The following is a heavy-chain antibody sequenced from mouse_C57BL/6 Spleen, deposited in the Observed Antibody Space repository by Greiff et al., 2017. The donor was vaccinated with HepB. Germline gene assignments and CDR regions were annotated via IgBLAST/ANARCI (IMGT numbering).Heavy chain of an antibody. CDR3: ARGGRDFEV. J-gene: IGHJ1*03. Sequence: EVKLMESGGGLVKPGGSLKLSCAASGFTFSDYGMHWVRQAPEKGLEWVAYISSGSSTIYYADTVKGRFTITKDNAKNTLFLQMTSLRSEDTAMYYCARGGRDFEVWGTGATVTVAS. V-gene: IGHV5-17*01. D-gene: IGHD1-1*01. CDR1: GFTFSDYG. CDR2: ISSGSSTI.